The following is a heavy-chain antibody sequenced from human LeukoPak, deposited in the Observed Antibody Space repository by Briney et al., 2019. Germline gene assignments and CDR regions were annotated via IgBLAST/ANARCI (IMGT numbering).Heavy chain of an antibody. Sequence: SETLSLTCTVSGVSINNDYWSWLRQSPGKGPEWIGYISYSGTTYYNPSLKSRITISLDTSKNQFSLKLNSVTAADTAVYYCARVKGYTYGPGGFDPWGQGTLVTVSS. D-gene: IGHD5-18*01. CDR3: ARVKGYTYGPGGFDP. V-gene: IGHV4-59*01. CDR2: ISYSGTT. CDR1: GVSINNDY. J-gene: IGHJ5*02.